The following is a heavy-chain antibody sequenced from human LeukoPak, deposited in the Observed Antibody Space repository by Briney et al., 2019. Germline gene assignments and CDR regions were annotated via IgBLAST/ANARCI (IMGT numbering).Heavy chain of an antibody. J-gene: IGHJ4*02. CDR1: GGTFSIYA. D-gene: IGHD1-26*01. CDR2: IIPIFGTA. Sequence: ASVKVSCKASGGTFSIYAISWVREAPGQGLEWMGGIIPIFGTANYAQKFQGRVTITTDESTSTAYMELSSLRSEDTAVYYCARGDPQNSGSYYPFGYWGQGTLVTVSS. CDR3: ARGDPQNSGSYYPFGY. V-gene: IGHV1-69*05.